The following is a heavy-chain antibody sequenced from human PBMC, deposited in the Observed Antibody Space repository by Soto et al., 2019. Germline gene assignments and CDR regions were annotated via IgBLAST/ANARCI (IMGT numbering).Heavy chain of an antibody. V-gene: IGHV5-51*01. CDR3: ARQDGFGLYYFDY. CDR1: GYSFTSYW. Sequence: GEALEIFCKGSGYSFTSYWNGLVRQMPGKGLEWVGIIYPGDSDTRYSTSFQGQVTISADKSISTAYLQWSSLEASDTAMYYCARQDGFGLYYFDYWGQGTLVTVSS. D-gene: IGHD3-10*01. J-gene: IGHJ4*02. CDR2: IYPGDSDT.